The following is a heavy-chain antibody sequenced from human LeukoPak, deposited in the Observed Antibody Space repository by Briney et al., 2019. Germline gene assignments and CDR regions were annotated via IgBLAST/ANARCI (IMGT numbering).Heavy chain of an antibody. D-gene: IGHD4-17*01. V-gene: IGHV4-39*07. CDR1: GDSITSSSYY. CDR2: VYYTGGT. CDR3: ARATDYGAGAEYFQH. J-gene: IGHJ1*01. Sequence: SETLSLTCSVSGDSITSSSYYWAWIRQPPEKGLEWIGSVYYTGGTNYSPSLKSRVTISVDTSKNQFSLKLSSVTAADTAVYYCARATDYGAGAEYFQHWGQGTLVTVSS.